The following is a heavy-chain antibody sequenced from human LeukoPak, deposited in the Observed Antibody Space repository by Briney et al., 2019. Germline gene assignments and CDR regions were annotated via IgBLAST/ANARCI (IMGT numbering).Heavy chain of an antibody. CDR2: INPSGGST. D-gene: IGHD2-2*01. Sequence: ASVKVSCKASGYTSTSYYMHWVRQAPGQWLEWMGIINPSGGSTSYAQKFQGRVTMTRDTSTSAVYMELSSLRSDDTAVYYCARDGSRIVVVPAAEYYYYYYGMDVWGQGTTVTVSS. CDR3: ARDGSRIVVVPAAEYYYYYYGMDV. J-gene: IGHJ6*02. CDR1: GYTSTSYY. V-gene: IGHV1-46*01.